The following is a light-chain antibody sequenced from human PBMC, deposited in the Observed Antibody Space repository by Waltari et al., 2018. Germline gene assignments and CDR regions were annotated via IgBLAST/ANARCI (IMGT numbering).Light chain of an antibody. CDR1: QSVTNY. CDR3: QQRSKWPLT. Sequence: DIVLTQSPATLSLSPGERATLSCRASQSVTNYLAWYQLKPCQAPRLLIYDASNRATGIPARFSGSGSGTDFTLTISNLEPEESAGYYCQQRSKWPLTFGGGTKVEIK. J-gene: IGKJ4*01. V-gene: IGKV3-11*01. CDR2: DAS.